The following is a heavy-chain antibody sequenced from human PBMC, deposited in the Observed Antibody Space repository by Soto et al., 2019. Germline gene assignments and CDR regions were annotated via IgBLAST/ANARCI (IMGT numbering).Heavy chain of an antibody. D-gene: IGHD3-3*01. Sequence: KPGGSLRLSCAASGFTFSNAWMSWVRQAPGKGLEWVGRIKSKTDGGTTDYAAPVKGRFTISRDDSKNTLYLQMNSLKTEDTAVYYCTTGPHNVLRFLEDPHIDYWGQGTLVTVSS. CDR3: TTGPHNVLRFLEDPHIDY. V-gene: IGHV3-15*01. CDR1: GFTFSNAW. CDR2: IKSKTDGGTT. J-gene: IGHJ4*02.